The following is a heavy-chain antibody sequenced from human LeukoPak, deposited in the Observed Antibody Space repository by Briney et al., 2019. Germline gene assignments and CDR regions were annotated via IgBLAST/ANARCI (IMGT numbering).Heavy chain of an antibody. CDR1: GGSISTRNHY. Sequence: SETLSLTCTVTGGSISTRNHYWGWLRQPPGKGLEWIGSIGYTGITNSNPSLKSRVTLSVDTSKSQVSLTLSSVTAADTAVYFCARRMGSGATYPRTFDYWGQGTLVTVSS. V-gene: IGHV4-39*01. J-gene: IGHJ4*02. D-gene: IGHD2-8*02. CDR2: IGYTGIT. CDR3: ARRMGSGATYPRTFDY.